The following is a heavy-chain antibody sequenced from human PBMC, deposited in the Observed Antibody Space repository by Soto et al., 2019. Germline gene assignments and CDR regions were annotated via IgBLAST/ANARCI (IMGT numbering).Heavy chain of an antibody. D-gene: IGHD2-15*01. CDR2: IKQDGSEK. Sequence: GGSLRLSCAASGFTFSSYWMSWVRQAPGKGLEWVTNIKQDGSEKYYVDSVKGRFTISRDNAKNSLYLQMNSLRAEDTAVYYCARVVEGGSWLYYFDYWGQGTLVTVSS. J-gene: IGHJ4*02. CDR3: ARVVEGGSWLYYFDY. CDR1: GFTFSSYW. V-gene: IGHV3-7*05.